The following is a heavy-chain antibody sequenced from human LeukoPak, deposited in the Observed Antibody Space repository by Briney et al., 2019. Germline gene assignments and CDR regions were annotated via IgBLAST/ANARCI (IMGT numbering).Heavy chain of an antibody. CDR3: TKGQLWASGRAFDI. D-gene: IGHD3-16*01. V-gene: IGHV3-30*02. CDR1: GFTFSSYS. Sequence: GGSLRLSCDVSGFTFSSYSMNWVRQAPGKGLDWVAFVRDDGSSQKYAATVKGRFTTSRDNSKNTLYLQMNNLRPEDTAVYYCTKGQLWASGRAFDIWGQGTMVTVSS. CDR2: VRDDGSSQ. J-gene: IGHJ3*02.